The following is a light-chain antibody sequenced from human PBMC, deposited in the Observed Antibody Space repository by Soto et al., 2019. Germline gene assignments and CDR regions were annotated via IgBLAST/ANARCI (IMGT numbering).Light chain of an antibody. V-gene: IGKV1-33*01. Sequence: DIQMTQSPSSLSASVGDRVTITCEASHDIRKYLNWYQKKKGKAPKLLIYDASNMETGVPSRLTGSGSGTDFTFTISSMKTEDIETYYCQQYEIFPITFGQGTRLEIK. CDR3: QQYEIFPIT. J-gene: IGKJ5*01. CDR2: DAS. CDR1: HDIRKY.